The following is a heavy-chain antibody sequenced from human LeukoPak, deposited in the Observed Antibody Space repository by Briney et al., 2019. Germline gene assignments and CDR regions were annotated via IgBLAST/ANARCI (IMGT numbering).Heavy chain of an antibody. Sequence: ASVKVSCKASGYTFTGYYMHWVRQAPGQGLEWMGWINPNSGGTNYAQKFQGRVTMTRDTSISTAYMELSRLRSDDTAVYYCARVVTDYGDQVHFDYWGQGTLVTVSS. CDR1: GYTFTGYY. J-gene: IGHJ4*02. CDR2: INPNSGGT. D-gene: IGHD4-17*01. V-gene: IGHV1-2*02. CDR3: ARVVTDYGDQVHFDY.